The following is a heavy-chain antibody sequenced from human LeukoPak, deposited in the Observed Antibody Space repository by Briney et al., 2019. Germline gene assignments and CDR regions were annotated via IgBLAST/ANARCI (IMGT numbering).Heavy chain of an antibody. D-gene: IGHD1-1*01. J-gene: IGHJ4*02. Sequence: ASVKVSCKPSGYTFTDYHLHWVRQAPGQGLEWMGWIDPNTGRTVYAQDFQGRLTLTRDTSISTAYMEVRRLRPDDTAVYYCAPTPEAYTSNWNVWGQGTLVTVSS. CDR2: IDPNTGRT. CDR1: GYTFTDYH. CDR3: APTPEAYTSNWNV. V-gene: IGHV1-2*02.